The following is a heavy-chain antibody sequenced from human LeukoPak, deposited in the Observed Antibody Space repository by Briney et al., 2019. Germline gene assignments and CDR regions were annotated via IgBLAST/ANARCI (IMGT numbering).Heavy chain of an antibody. J-gene: IGHJ4*02. D-gene: IGHD3-3*01. CDR1: GFAVSSNY. CDR2: IYSGGST. V-gene: IGHV3-53*04. CDR3: AKVPDGLFWEDYFDY. Sequence: PGGSLRLSCAASGFAVSSNYMSWVRQAPGKGLEWVSVIYSGGSTYYADSVKGRFTISRHNSKNTLYLQMNSLRAEDTAVYYCAKVPDGLFWEDYFDYWGQGTLATVSS.